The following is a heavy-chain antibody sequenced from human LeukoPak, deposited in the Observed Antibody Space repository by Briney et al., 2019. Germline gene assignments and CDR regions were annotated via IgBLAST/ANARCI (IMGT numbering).Heavy chain of an antibody. CDR2: INAGNGNT. CDR1: GYTFTSYA. J-gene: IGHJ6*02. V-gene: IGHV1-3*01. Sequence: GASVKVSCKASGYTFTSYAMHWVRQAPGQRLEWMGWINAGNGNTKYSQKFQGRVTITRDTSASTAYMELSSLRSEDTAVYYCARDMISVRGPLKKGMDVWGQGTTVTVSS. CDR3: ARDMISVRGPLKKGMDV. D-gene: IGHD3-10*01.